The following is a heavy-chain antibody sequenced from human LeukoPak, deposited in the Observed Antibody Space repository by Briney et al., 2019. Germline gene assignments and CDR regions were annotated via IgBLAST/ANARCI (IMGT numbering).Heavy chain of an antibody. CDR2: ILYDGSHE. Sequence: GSLRLSCAASGFTFSSYAMSWVRQAPGKGLVWVTFILYDGSHEYYADSVKGRFTSSRDNSKNTLYLQMNSLRPEDTAVYYCAKGGEGGSHRYFEYWGQGTLVTVSS. J-gene: IGHJ4*02. V-gene: IGHV3-30*18. CDR3: AKGGEGGSHRYFEY. CDR1: GFTFSSYA. D-gene: IGHD1-26*01.